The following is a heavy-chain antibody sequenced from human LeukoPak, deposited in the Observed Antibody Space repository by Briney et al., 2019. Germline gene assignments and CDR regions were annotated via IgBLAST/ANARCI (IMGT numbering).Heavy chain of an antibody. CDR1: GFPFSTYA. V-gene: IGHV3-23*01. Sequence: PGGSLRLSCAASGFPFSTYAMSWVPQPPGKGLEGVSGISNSGGTTDYADSVKGRLTISRENSNNTLYLQMNSLRVEDTAVYYCAKGLISGSYLDYWGQGTLVTVSS. D-gene: IGHD3-10*01. CDR2: ISNSGGTT. J-gene: IGHJ4*02. CDR3: AKGLISGSYLDY.